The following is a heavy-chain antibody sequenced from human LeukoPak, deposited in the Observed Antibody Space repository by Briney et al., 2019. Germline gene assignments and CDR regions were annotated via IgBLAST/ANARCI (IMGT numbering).Heavy chain of an antibody. CDR1: GYTFTSYD. D-gene: IGHD6-13*01. CDR3: ARYTAAAGTFNWFDP. Sequence: ASVKVSCKASGYTFTSYDINWVRQATGQGLEWMGWMNPNSGNTGYAQKFQGRVTMTRNTSISTAHMELSSLRSEDTAVYYCARYTAAAGTFNWFDPWGQGTLVTVSS. J-gene: IGHJ5*02. CDR2: MNPNSGNT. V-gene: IGHV1-8*01.